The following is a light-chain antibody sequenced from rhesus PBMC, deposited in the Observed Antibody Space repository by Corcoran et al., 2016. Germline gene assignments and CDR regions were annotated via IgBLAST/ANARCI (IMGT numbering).Light chain of an antibody. CDR1: QSLLYSSNNQNY. CDR2: WAS. J-gene: IGKJ2*01. Sequence: DIVMTQSPDSLTVSLGERVTINCKYSQSLLYSSNNQNYLAWSQQKPGQAPHLLLYWASTRESGVPNRCRVGGSGTDFTLTISGLQAEDVAVYYCQQYYSSPFSFGQGTKVEIK. CDR3: QQYYSSPFS. V-gene: IGKV4-1*01.